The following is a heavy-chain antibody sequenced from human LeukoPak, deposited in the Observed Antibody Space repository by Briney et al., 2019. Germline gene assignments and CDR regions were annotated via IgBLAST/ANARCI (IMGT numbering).Heavy chain of an antibody. CDR1: GFTFGDYA. CDR2: IGSKAYGGTT. Sequence: GGSLRLSCTASGFTFGDYAMSWLRQAPGKGLEWVSFIGSKAYGGTTEYAASVKGRFTISRDDSKSIAYLQMNSLKTEDTAVYYCTSIPGYSYGPFDYWGQGTLVTVSS. J-gene: IGHJ4*02. D-gene: IGHD5-18*01. CDR3: TSIPGYSYGPFDY. V-gene: IGHV3-49*03.